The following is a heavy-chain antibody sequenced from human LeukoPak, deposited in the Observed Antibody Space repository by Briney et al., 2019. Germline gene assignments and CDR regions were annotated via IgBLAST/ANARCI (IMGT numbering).Heavy chain of an antibody. CDR3: ARQVDTTMALPDY. J-gene: IGHJ4*02. V-gene: IGHV1-18*01. CDR2: ISTYNYNT. Sequence: GASVKVSCKTSGYTFLSYGVSWVRQAPGQRLEWMGWISTYNYNTNYAQKFRGRVTMTTDTSTSTVYMELRSLRSDDTAIYYCARQVDTTMALPDYWGQGTLVTVSS. CDR1: GYTFLSYG. D-gene: IGHD5-18*01.